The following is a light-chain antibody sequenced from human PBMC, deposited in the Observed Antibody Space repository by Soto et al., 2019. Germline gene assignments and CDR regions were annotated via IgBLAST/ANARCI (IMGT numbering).Light chain of an antibody. CDR1: QSVSSNY. CDR2: GIS. Sequence: EIVLTQSPGTLSLSPGERATLSCRASQSVSSNYLAWYQQKSGQAPRLLIYGISNRATGIPDRFSGSGSGTDFTLTISRLEPEDFAVYYCQQYGTSRTFGQGTKVEIK. J-gene: IGKJ1*01. CDR3: QQYGTSRT. V-gene: IGKV3-20*01.